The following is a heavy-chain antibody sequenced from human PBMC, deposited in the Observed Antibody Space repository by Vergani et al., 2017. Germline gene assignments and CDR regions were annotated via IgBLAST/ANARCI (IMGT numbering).Heavy chain of an antibody. J-gene: IGHJ3*02. Sequence: EVQLVQSGAEVKKPRESLKISCKGSGYSFTSYWIGWVRQMPGKGLEWMGIIYPGDSDTRYSPSFQGQVTISADKSISTAYLQWSSLKASDTAMYYCASAITMVRGVIIRGAFDIWGQGTMVTVSS. CDR2: IYPGDSDT. CDR1: GYSFTSYW. V-gene: IGHV5-51*01. D-gene: IGHD3-10*01. CDR3: ASAITMVRGVIIRGAFDI.